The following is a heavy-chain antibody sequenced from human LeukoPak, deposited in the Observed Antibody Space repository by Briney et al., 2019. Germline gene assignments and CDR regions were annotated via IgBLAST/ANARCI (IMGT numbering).Heavy chain of an antibody. CDR1: GFTFSSYW. D-gene: IGHD2-21*02. CDR3: ARASYCGGDCYDLDY. Sequence: GGSLRLSCAASGFTFSSYWMSWDRQAPGKGLEWVANIKQDGSEKYYVDSVKGRFTISRDNAKNSLYLQMNSLRAEDTAVYYCARASYCGGDCYDLDYWGQGTLVTVSS. V-gene: IGHV3-7*01. J-gene: IGHJ4*02. CDR2: IKQDGSEK.